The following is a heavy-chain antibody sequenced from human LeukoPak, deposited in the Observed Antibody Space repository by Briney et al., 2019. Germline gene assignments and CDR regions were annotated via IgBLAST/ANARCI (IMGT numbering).Heavy chain of an antibody. V-gene: IGHV1-69*13. CDR3: ARVREYSSSWYNWFDP. CDR1: GGTFSSYA. Sequence: ASVKVSCKASGGTFSSYAISWVRQAPGQGLEWMGGIIPIFGTANYAQKFQGRVTITADESTSTAYMELSSLRSEDTAVYYCARVREYSSSWYNWFDPWGQGTLVTVSP. J-gene: IGHJ5*02. D-gene: IGHD6-13*01. CDR2: IIPIFGTA.